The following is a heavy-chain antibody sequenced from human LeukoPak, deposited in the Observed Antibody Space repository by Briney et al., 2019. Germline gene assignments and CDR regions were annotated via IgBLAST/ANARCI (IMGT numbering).Heavy chain of an antibody. Sequence: GSLRLSCVASGLPIADFAMHWVRQAPGKGLEWVSLISGDGVSTFYTDSVRGRFSISRDNTKNSLYLEMNSPRTEDTAMYYCAKESGKFDYWGQGTLVAVSS. V-gene: IGHV3-43*02. J-gene: IGHJ4*02. CDR3: AKESGKFDY. CDR2: ISGDGVST. CDR1: GLPIADFA.